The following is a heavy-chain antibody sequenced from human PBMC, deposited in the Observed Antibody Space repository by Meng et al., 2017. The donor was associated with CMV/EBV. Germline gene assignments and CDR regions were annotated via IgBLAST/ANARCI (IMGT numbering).Heavy chain of an antibody. CDR2: IFSNDEK. Sequence: SGPTLVKPPETLTLTCTVSGFSLSNARMGVSWIRQPPGKALEWLAHIFSNDEKSYSTSLKSRLTISKDTSKSQVVLTMTNMDPVDTATYYCARILNDFWSGYYNYYYYYYGMDVRGQGTTVTVSS. CDR3: ARILNDFWSGYYNYYYYYYGMDV. D-gene: IGHD3-3*01. J-gene: IGHJ6*02. CDR1: GFSLSNARMG. V-gene: IGHV2-26*01.